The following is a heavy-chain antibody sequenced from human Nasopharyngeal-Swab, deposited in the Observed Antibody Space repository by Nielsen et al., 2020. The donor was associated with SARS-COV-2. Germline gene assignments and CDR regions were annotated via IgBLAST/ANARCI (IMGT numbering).Heavy chain of an antibody. J-gene: IGHJ5*02. Sequence: ESLKISCAASGFTFSSYWMSWVRQAPGKGLEWVANIKQDGSEKYYVDSVKGRFTISRDNAKNSLYLQMNSLRAEDTAVYYCARDVGYCSSTSCRNWFDPWGQGTLVTVSS. CDR2: IKQDGSEK. D-gene: IGHD2-2*01. V-gene: IGHV3-7*01. CDR1: GFTFSSYW. CDR3: ARDVGYCSSTSCRNWFDP.